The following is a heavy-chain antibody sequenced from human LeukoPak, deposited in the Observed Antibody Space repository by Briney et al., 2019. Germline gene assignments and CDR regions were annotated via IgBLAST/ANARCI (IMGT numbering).Heavy chain of an antibody. CDR1: GGSISSYY. CDR2: IYYSGST. Sequence: SETLSLTCTVSGGSISSYYWSWIRQPPGKGLEWIGYIYYSGSTNYNHSLKSRVTISVDTSKNQFSLKLSSVTAADTAVYYCARSITVTTPFDYWGQGTLVTVSS. J-gene: IGHJ4*02. V-gene: IGHV4-59*01. CDR3: ARSITVTTPFDY. D-gene: IGHD4-17*01.